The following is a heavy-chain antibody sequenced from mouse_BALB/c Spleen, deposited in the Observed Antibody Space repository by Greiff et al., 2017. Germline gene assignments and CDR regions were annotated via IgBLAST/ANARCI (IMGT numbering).Heavy chain of an antibody. J-gene: IGHJ4*01. CDR1: GFTFSSYA. Sequence: EVKLVESGGGLVKPGGSLKLSCAASGFTFSSYAMSWVRLTPEKRLEWVASISSGGSTYYPDSVKGRFTISRDNARNILYLQMSSLRSEDTAMYYCARRGYDYYAMDYWGQGTSVTVSS. D-gene: IGHD2-2*01. V-gene: IGHV5-6-5*01. CDR3: ARRGYDYYAMDY. CDR2: ISSGGST.